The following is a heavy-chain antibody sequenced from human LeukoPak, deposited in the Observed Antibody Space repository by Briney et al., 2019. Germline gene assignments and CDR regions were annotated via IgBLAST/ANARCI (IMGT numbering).Heavy chain of an antibody. CDR3: ARDRIAAYNWFDP. Sequence: PGGSLRLSCAASGFTFISYSMNWVRQAPGKGLEWVSSISSSSSYIYYADSVKGRFTITIDNAKNSLYLQMNSLRAEDTAVYYCARDRIAAYNWFDPWGQGTLVTVSS. CDR1: GFTFISYS. CDR2: ISSSSSYI. J-gene: IGHJ5*02. V-gene: IGHV3-21*01. D-gene: IGHD6-13*01.